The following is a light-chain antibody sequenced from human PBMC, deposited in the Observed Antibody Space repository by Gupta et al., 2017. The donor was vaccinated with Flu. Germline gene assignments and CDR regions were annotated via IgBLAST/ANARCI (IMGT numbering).Light chain of an antibody. Sequence: DHGGYNSVSWYQQNPGPAPELIVIEVSDRPSGISDRFSGSNSGNTASLTICRLQAEDEGDYYCHSYTSTSALVVFGGGTKLTVL. CDR2: EVS. CDR3: HSYTSTSALVV. V-gene: IGLV2-14*01. CDR1: DHGGYNS. J-gene: IGLJ3*02.